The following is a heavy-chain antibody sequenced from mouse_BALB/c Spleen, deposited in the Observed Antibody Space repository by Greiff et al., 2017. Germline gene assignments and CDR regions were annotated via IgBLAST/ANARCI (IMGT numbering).Heavy chain of an antibody. V-gene: IGHV1S81*02. CDR3: AGYDEVCAFAY. Sequence: VQLQQPGAELVKPGASVKLSCKASGYTFTSYWMHWVKQRPGQGLEWIGEINPSNGRTNYNEKFKSKATLTVDKSSSTAYMQLSSLTSEDSAVYYCAGYDEVCAFAYWGQGTLVTVSA. CDR1: GYTFTSYW. D-gene: IGHD2-3*01. J-gene: IGHJ3*01. CDR2: INPSNGRT.